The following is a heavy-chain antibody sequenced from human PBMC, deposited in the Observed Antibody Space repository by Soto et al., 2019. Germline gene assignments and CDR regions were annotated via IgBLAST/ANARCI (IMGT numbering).Heavy chain of an antibody. CDR3: ARDTGDYGDTDFDY. J-gene: IGHJ4*02. D-gene: IGHD4-17*01. CDR2: INPNSGGT. Sequence: PGQGLEWMGWINPNSGGTNYAQKFQGWVTMTRDTSTSTAYMELRSLRSDDTAVYYCARDTGDYGDTDFDYWGQGTLVTVSS. V-gene: IGHV1-2*04.